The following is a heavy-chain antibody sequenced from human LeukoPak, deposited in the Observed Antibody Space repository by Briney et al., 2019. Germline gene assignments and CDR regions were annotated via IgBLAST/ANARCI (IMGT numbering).Heavy chain of an antibody. J-gene: IGHJ4*02. D-gene: IGHD3-22*01. Sequence: GGSLRLSCGASGFTFSSYAMSWVRQAPGKGLEWVSAISGSGGSTYYADSVKGRFTISRDNSKNTLYLQMNSLRAEDTAVYYCAKVKSMIVAPIDYWGQGTLVTVSS. CDR1: GFTFSSYA. V-gene: IGHV3-23*01. CDR2: ISGSGGST. CDR3: AKVKSMIVAPIDY.